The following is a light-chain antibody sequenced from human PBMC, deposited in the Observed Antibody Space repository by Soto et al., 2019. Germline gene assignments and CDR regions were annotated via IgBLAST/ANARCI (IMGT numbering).Light chain of an antibody. CDR1: QSVLASSNNKNY. CDR2: WAS. J-gene: IGKJ1*01. Sequence: MLMPPSDSLPAALGGRANINSKSSQSVLASSNNKNYLAWYQQKPGQPPKALIYWASTRESGVPDRFSGSGSGTDFTLTISSLQAEDVAVYYCQQYYITPWTFGQGTKVDIK. V-gene: IGKV4-1*01. CDR3: QQYYITPWT.